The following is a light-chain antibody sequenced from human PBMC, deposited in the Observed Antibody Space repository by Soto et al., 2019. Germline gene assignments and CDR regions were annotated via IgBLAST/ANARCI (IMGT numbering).Light chain of an antibody. CDR3: QQYQTYSRT. CDR2: DCS. J-gene: IGKJ1*01. V-gene: IGKV1-5*01. Sequence: DIQMTQSPSTVSASGGDRITITCRASQSINTWLAWYRQRPGEAPQLLIYDCSTLAMGVPSRFSGSRSGTDFTLSMSRLQPDDFATFYCQQYQTYSRTFGQGTTVEVK. CDR1: QSINTW.